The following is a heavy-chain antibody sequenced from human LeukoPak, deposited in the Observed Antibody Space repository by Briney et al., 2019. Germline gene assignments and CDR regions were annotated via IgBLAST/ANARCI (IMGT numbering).Heavy chain of an antibody. CDR2: VYDIGTT. CDR3: ARGGVLKSVDY. CDR1: GGSIGSHY. D-gene: IGHD3-16*01. J-gene: IGHJ4*02. Sequence: PSETLSLTCTVSGGSIGSHYWTWIRQTPGKGLEWIGYVYDIGTTKYNPSLKSRVTISVDTSKNQFSLRLSSVTAADTAVYYCARGGVLKSVDYWGQGTLVAVSS. V-gene: IGHV4-59*11.